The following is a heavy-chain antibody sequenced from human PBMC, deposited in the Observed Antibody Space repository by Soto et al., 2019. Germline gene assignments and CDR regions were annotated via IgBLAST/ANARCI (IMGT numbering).Heavy chain of an antibody. CDR1: GAPFSGYY. Sequence: QVQLQQWGAGLPKPSETLSLTCAVYGAPFSGYYWTWIRQPPGKGLEWIGEINHTGSTKYNPSLKSRVTISLDTSKNQFSLSLRSVTAADTAVYYCARGREIFGAVTTFEAWGQGTQVAVSS. V-gene: IGHV4-34*02. CDR3: ARGREIFGAVTTFEA. J-gene: IGHJ1*01. D-gene: IGHD3-3*01. CDR2: INHTGST.